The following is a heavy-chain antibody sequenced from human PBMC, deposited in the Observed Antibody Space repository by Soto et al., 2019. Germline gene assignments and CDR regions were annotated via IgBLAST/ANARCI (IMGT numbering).Heavy chain of an antibody. CDR3: ASLAATGEYYYYGMDV. D-gene: IGHD2-15*01. J-gene: IGHJ6*02. CDR2: INPSGGST. Sequence: GASVKVSCKASGYTFTGYYMHWVRQAPGQGLEWMGIINPSGGSTSYAQKFQGRVTMTRDTSTSTVYMELSSLRSEDTAVYYCASLAATGEYYYYGMDVWGQGTTVTVSS. V-gene: IGHV1-46*03. CDR1: GYTFTGYY.